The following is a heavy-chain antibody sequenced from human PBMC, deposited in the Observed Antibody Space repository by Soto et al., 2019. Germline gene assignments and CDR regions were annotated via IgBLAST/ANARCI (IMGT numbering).Heavy chain of an antibody. CDR3: ARAHSGYDPLGMDV. Sequence: QVQLQESGPGLVKPSETLSLTCTVSGGSVISGSYYWSWIRQPPGKGLEWVGSISDTGSGDYNPSLKSRVTISVHTSKRQFSLRLNSVTAADTAVYYCARAHSGYDPLGMDVWGEGTTVTVSS. CDR2: ISDTGSG. V-gene: IGHV4-61*01. CDR1: GGSVISGSYY. D-gene: IGHD5-12*01. J-gene: IGHJ6*04.